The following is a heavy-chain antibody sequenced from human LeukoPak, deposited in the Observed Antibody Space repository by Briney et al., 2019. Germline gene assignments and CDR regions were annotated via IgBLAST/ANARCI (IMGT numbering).Heavy chain of an antibody. Sequence: RSSETLSLTCTVSGGSISSGGYYWSWIRQHPGKGLEWIGYIYYSRSTYYNPSLKSRVTISVDTSKNQFSLKLSSVTAADTAVYYCARESLPSDYYDSSPHAFDIWGQGTMVTVSS. CDR2: IYYSRST. D-gene: IGHD3-22*01. V-gene: IGHV4-31*03. J-gene: IGHJ3*02. CDR3: ARESLPSDYYDSSPHAFDI. CDR1: GGSISSGGYY.